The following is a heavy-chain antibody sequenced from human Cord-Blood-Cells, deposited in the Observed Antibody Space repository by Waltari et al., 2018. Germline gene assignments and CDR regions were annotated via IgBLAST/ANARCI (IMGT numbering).Heavy chain of an antibody. Sequence: QVQLQQWGAGLLKPSETLSLTCAVYGGSFSGYYWSWIRQPPGKGLEWIGEINHSGSTIYNPSLQSRVTISVDTSKNQFSLKLSSVTAADTAVYYCATRDDNWNWFDPWGQGTLVTVSS. CDR3: ATRDDNWNWFDP. CDR2: INHSGST. J-gene: IGHJ5*02. V-gene: IGHV4-34*01. CDR1: GGSFSGYY. D-gene: IGHD1-20*01.